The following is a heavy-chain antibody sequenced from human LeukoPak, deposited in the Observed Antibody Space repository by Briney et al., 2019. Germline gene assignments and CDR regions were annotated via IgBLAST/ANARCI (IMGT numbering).Heavy chain of an antibody. D-gene: IGHD6-13*01. CDR1: GFTFDDYG. CDR2: INWNGGST. Sequence: GGSLRLSCAASGFTFDDYGISWVRQAPGKGLGWVSDINWNGGSTGYADSVKGRFTISRDNGKNSLYLQMNSLRAEDTALYYCARSGTAGDFDYWGQGTLVTVSS. J-gene: IGHJ4*02. V-gene: IGHV3-20*04. CDR3: ARSGTAGDFDY.